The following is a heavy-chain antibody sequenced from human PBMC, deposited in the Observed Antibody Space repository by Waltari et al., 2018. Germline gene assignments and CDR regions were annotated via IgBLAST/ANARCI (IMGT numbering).Heavy chain of an antibody. CDR1: GFTFSSFA. V-gene: IGHV3-23*03. J-gene: IGHJ5*02. Sequence: EVQLLESGGGLVQPGGSLRLSCAASGFTFSSFAMSWVRQAPGKGLEWVSVIYSGGSTYYADSVKGRFTISRDNSKNTLYLQMNSLRAEDTAVYYCARGGTAMVKWGWFDPWGQGTLVTVSS. D-gene: IGHD5-18*01. CDR3: ARGGTAMVKWGWFDP. CDR2: IYSGGST.